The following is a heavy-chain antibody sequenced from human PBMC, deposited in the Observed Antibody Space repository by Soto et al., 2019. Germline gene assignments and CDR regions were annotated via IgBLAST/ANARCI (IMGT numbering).Heavy chain of an antibody. J-gene: IGHJ5*02. D-gene: IGHD4-4*01. Sequence: SETLSLTCTVSGGSISSGGYYWNWIRQHPGKGLEWIGYIYYSGSTYYNPSLKSRVTISVDTSKNQFSLKLSSVTAADTAVYYCARATTPHDYSNSENWFDPWGQGTLVTVSS. CDR3: ARATTPHDYSNSENWFDP. V-gene: IGHV4-31*03. CDR1: GGSISSGGYY. CDR2: IYYSGST.